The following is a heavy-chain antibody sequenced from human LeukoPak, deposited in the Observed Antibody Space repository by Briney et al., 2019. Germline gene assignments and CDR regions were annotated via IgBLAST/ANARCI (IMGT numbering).Heavy chain of an antibody. V-gene: IGHV3-11*01. D-gene: IGHD2-2*01. Sequence: KPGGSLRLSCAASGFTFSDYYMSWIRQAPGKGLEWVSYISSNGNTIYYADSVKGRFTISRDNAKNSLYLQMSSLRAEDTAVYYCARGYCSGTSCYGKFYFDYWGQGTLVTVSS. CDR2: ISSNGNTI. J-gene: IGHJ4*02. CDR1: GFTFSDYY. CDR3: ARGYCSGTSCYGKFYFDY.